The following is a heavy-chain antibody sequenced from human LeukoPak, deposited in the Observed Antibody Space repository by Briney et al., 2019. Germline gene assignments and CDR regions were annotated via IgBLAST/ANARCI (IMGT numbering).Heavy chain of an antibody. Sequence: SETLSLTCTVSGGSISSSSYYWGWIRQPPGKGLEWIGSIYYSGSTYYNPSLKSRVTVSVDTSKNHFPLKLSSVTAADTAVYYCARRVASSYWYFDLWGRGTLVTVSS. CDR3: ARRVASSYWYFDL. V-gene: IGHV4-39*02. CDR1: GGSISSSSYY. J-gene: IGHJ2*01. CDR2: IYYSGST.